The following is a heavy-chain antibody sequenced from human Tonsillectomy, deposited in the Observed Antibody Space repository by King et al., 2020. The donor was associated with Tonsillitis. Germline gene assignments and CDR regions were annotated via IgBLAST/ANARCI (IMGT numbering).Heavy chain of an antibody. D-gene: IGHD1-1*01. CDR2: IRGSGDST. CDR1: GFTFSTYA. Sequence: VQLVESGGGLVQPGGSLRLSCAASGFTFSTYAMSWVRQPPGKGLEWVSSIRGSGDSTSYAYSVKGRFTISRDNSKTTLYLQMNSLRAEDTAVYYCAKILLQPYWGQGTLVTVSS. CDR3: AKILLQPY. V-gene: IGHV3-23*04. J-gene: IGHJ4*02.